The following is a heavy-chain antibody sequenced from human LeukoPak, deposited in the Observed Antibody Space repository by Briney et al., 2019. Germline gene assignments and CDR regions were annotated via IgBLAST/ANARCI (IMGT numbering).Heavy chain of an antibody. Sequence: SETLSLTCAVYGGSFSGYYWSWIRQPPGKGLEWIGEINHSGSTNYNPSLKSRVTISVDTSKNQFSPKLSSVTAADTAVYYCAGGKRALDYWGQGTLVTVSS. J-gene: IGHJ4*02. CDR2: INHSGST. CDR1: GGSFSGYY. D-gene: IGHD1-26*01. V-gene: IGHV4-34*01. CDR3: AGGKRALDY.